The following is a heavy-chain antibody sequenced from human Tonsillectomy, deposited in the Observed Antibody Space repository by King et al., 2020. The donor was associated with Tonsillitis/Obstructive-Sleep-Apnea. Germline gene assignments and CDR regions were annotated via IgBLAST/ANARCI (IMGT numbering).Heavy chain of an antibody. CDR2: ISSGGGGT. D-gene: IGHD2-2*01. J-gene: IGHJ3*02. V-gene: IGHV3-23*04. CDR1: GFTFSNYA. Sequence: VQLVQSGGGLVQPGGSLRLSCAASGFTFSNYAMTWVRQAPGKGLEWVSTISSGGGGTFYADSVQGRFTISRDNSNNTLCLQMNSLSADDTAIFYCAKGTYDAFDIWGQGTMVTVSS. CDR3: AKGTYDAFDI.